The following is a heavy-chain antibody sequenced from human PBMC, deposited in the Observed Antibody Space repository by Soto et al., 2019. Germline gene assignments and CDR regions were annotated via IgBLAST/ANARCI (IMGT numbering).Heavy chain of an antibody. J-gene: IGHJ4*02. Sequence: SETLSLTCTVSGGSMRNYFWTWIRQPPGKGLEWIGYIHYSGTTSFFPSYNPSLRSRVTISEDTSKNQFSLKLLSVTTADTAVYYCAREHYGDGLQYFDYWGQGTLVTVSS. CDR2: IHYSGTT. D-gene: IGHD4-17*01. V-gene: IGHV4-59*01. CDR1: GGSMRNYF. CDR3: AREHYGDGLQYFDY.